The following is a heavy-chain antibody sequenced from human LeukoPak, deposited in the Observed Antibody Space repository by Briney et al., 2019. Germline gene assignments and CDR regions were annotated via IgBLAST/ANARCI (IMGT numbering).Heavy chain of an antibody. Sequence: SETLSLTCAVYGGSFSGYYWSWIRQPPGKGLEWIGEINHSGSTNYNPSLKSRVTISVDTSMNQFSLKLSSVTAADTAVYYCARGSGSYYRPLNWFDPWGQGTLVTVSS. CDR2: INHSGST. V-gene: IGHV4-34*01. CDR1: GGSFSGYY. J-gene: IGHJ5*02. CDR3: ARGSGSYYRPLNWFDP. D-gene: IGHD1-26*01.